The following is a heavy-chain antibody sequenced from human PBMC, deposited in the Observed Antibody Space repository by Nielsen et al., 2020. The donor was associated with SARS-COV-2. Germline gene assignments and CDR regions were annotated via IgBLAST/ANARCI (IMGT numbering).Heavy chain of an antibody. Sequence: GESLKISCAASGFTVSSNYMSWVRQAPGKGLEWVSVIYSGGSTYYADSVKGRFTISRDNSKNTLYLQMNSLRAEDTAVYYCARDGRGSGWDGWAYFDYWGQGTLVTVSS. CDR1: GFTVSSNY. CDR2: IYSGGST. J-gene: IGHJ4*02. V-gene: IGHV3-53*01. CDR3: ARDGRGSGWDGWAYFDY. D-gene: IGHD6-19*01.